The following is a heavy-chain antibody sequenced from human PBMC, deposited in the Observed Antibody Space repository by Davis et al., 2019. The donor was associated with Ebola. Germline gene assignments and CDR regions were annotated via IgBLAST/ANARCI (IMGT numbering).Heavy chain of an antibody. J-gene: IGHJ4*02. D-gene: IGHD3-22*01. Sequence: GGSLRLSCAASGFIFRSYGMHWVRQAPGKGLEWVAFIRYDGKNEYYAESVKGRFTISRDNSKDTLYLQMRSLRTEDTAVYYCVKDRFTVVVVHGGFDYWGQGTLVTVSS. CDR2: IRYDGKNE. CDR1: GFIFRSYG. V-gene: IGHV3-30*02. CDR3: VKDRFTVVVVHGGFDY.